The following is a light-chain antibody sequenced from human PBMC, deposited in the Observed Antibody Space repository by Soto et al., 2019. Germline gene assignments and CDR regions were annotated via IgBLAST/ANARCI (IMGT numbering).Light chain of an antibody. Sequence: AIQMTQSPSSLSASVGDRVTITCRASQGIGNDLGWYQQKTGKAPKLLIYAASSLQSGVPSRFSGSGSGTDFTLTISSLQPEDFATYYCLQDYSYPWTFGQGTKVEIK. CDR3: LQDYSYPWT. CDR1: QGIGND. CDR2: AAS. V-gene: IGKV1-6*01. J-gene: IGKJ1*01.